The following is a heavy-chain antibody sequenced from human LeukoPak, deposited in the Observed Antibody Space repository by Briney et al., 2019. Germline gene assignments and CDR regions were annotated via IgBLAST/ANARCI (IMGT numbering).Heavy chain of an antibody. J-gene: IGHJ4*02. CDR1: GGSISSGGYY. V-gene: IGHV4-31*03. CDR3: ARDEGAHKRFHY. CDR2: IYYSGST. D-gene: IGHD1-26*01. Sequence: SETLSLTCTVSGGSISSGGYYWSWIRQHPGKGLEWIGYIYYSGSTYYNPSLKSRVTISVDTSKNQFSLKLSSVTAADTAVYYCARDEGAHKRFHYWGQGTLVTVSS.